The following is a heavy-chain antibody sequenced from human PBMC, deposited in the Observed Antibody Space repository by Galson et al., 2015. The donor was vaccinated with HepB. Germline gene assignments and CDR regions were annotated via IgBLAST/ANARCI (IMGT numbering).Heavy chain of an antibody. CDR2: INPSGGST. CDR1: GYTFTSYY. D-gene: IGHD2-2*01. J-gene: IGHJ5*02. V-gene: IGHV1-46*01. CDR3: ARLISSTSYTTGFDP. Sequence: SVKVSCKASGYTFTSYYIHWVRQAPGQGLEWMGIINPSGGSTSYAQKFQGRVTMTRDTSTSTVYMELSSLSSEDTAVYYCARLISSTSYTTGFDPWGQGTLVTVSS.